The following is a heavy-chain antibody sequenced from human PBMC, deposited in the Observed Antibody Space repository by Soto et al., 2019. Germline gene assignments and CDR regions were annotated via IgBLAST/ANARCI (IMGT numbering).Heavy chain of an antibody. CDR1: GGTFSNYG. V-gene: IGHV1-69*01. Sequence: QVQLVQSGAEVKRPGSSVKVSCKASGGTFSNYGISWVRQAPGQGLEWLGGFIPIFPAPHYAQKFRGRVTITADEYKCTAYMELSSLRSDDAAVYYCARSPCGSGTFFANDWGRGTLVIVSS. CDR3: ARSPCGSGTFFAND. J-gene: IGHJ4*02. CDR2: FIPIFPAP. D-gene: IGHD3-10*01.